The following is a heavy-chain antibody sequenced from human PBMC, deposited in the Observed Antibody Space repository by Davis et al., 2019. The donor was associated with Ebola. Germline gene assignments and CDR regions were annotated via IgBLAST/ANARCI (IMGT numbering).Heavy chain of an antibody. Sequence: MPSETLSLTCTVSGTSMSSGGYYWTWIRQHPGRGLEWTGYLSYGGRTSYNPSLKSRITISEDTSKNQFSLKLSSVTAADTAVYYCAISNLWEVDSWGQGSLVTVSS. CDR1: GTSMSSGGYY. CDR3: AISNLWEVDS. CDR2: LSYGGRT. V-gene: IGHV4-31*03. J-gene: IGHJ4*02. D-gene: IGHD1-26*01.